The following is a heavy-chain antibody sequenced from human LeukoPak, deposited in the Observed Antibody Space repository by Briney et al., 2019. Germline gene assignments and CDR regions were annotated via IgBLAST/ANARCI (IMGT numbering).Heavy chain of an antibody. J-gene: IGHJ6*02. Sequence: GSLRLSCAASGFTFSDYYMNWIRQAPGKGLEWVSYISSSSYTNYADSVKGRFTISRDKAKNSLYLQMNNLRVEDTAVYYCSKYSRSSNYYYGMYVWGQGTTVTVSS. CDR1: GFTFSDYY. CDR2: ISSSSYT. CDR3: SKYSRSSNYYYGMYV. V-gene: IGHV3-11*03. D-gene: IGHD6-13*01.